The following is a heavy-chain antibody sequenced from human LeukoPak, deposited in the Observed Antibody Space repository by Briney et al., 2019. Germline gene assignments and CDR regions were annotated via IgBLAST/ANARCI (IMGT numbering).Heavy chain of an antibody. V-gene: IGHV1-2*02. D-gene: IGHD6-13*01. CDR1: GYTFTGYY. J-gene: IGHJ5*02. CDR2: INPNSGGT. CDR3: ARGPYSSSWYEGYNWFDP. Sequence: PVASVKVSCKASGYTFTGYYMHWVRQAPGQGLEWMGWINPNSGGTNYAQKFQGRVTMTRDTSISTAYMELSRLRSDDTAVYYCARGPYSSSWYEGYNWFDPWGQGTLVTVSS.